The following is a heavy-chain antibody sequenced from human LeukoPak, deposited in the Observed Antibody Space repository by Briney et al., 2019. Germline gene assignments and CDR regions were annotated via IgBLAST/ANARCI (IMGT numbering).Heavy chain of an antibody. CDR1: GYTFTKYA. V-gene: IGHV1-18*01. D-gene: IGHD3-22*01. Sequence: ASVKVSCKASGYTFTKYAIPWVRQAPGQGLEWMGWISGYNGNTNYAQRLQDRVTMTTDTSTSTAYMDLRSLRSDDTAVYYCARGGYYDKSGHYHGLFDYWGQGTLVTVSS. CDR3: ARGGYYDKSGHYHGLFDY. J-gene: IGHJ4*02. CDR2: ISGYNGNT.